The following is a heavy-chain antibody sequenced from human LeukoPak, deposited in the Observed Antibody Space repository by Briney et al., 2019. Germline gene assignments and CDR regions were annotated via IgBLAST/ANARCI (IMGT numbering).Heavy chain of an antibody. CDR1: GYSISSGYY. D-gene: IGHD4-17*01. J-gene: IGHJ4*02. CDR2: IYHSGST. V-gene: IGHV4-38-2*02. CDR3: ARLYGDSPGRDH. Sequence: PSETLSLTCTVSGYSISSGYYWGWIRQPPGKGLEWIGSIYHSGSTYYNPSLKSRVTISVDTSKNQFSLKLSSVTAADTAVYYCARLYGDSPGRDHWGQGTLVTVSS.